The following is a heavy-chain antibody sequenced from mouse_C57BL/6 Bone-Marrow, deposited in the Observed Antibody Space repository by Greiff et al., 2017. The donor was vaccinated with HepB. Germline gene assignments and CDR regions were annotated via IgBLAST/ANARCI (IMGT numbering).Heavy chain of an antibody. D-gene: IGHD1-1*01. CDR2: IRLKSDNYAT. J-gene: IGHJ1*03. V-gene: IGHV6-3*01. Sequence: EVQLVESGGGLVQPGGSMKLSCVASGFTFSNYWMNWVRQSPEKGLEWVAQIRLKSDNYATHYAESVKGRFTISRDDSKSSVYLQMNNLRAEDTGIYCCTVGGYSWYFDVWGTGTTVTVSS. CDR3: TVGGYSWYFDV. CDR1: GFTFSNYW.